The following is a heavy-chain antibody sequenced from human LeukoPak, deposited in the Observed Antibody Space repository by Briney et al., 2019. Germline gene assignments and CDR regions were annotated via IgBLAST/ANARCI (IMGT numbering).Heavy chain of an antibody. CDR2: IRSKANSYVT. D-gene: IGHD2-15*01. CDR3: TRHSDKYCSGAGCYVYNFYGMDV. V-gene: IGHV3-73*01. Sequence: GGSLKLSCAASGLSFSGSAMPWVRQASGRGLEWLGRIRSKANSYVTAYAASVNGRFIISRDDSRNTAYLQMNSLQTEDTAVYYCTRHSDKYCSGAGCYVYNFYGMDVWGQGTTVTVSS. CDR1: GLSFSGSA. J-gene: IGHJ6*02.